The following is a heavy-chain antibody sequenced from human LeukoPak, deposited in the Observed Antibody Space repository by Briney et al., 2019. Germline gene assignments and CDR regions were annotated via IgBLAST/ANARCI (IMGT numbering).Heavy chain of an antibody. V-gene: IGHV3-30-3*01. CDR1: GFTFSSYA. D-gene: IGHD3-9*01. CDR2: ISYDGSNK. Sequence: GGSLRLSCAASGFTFSSYAMHWVRQAPGKGLEWVAVISYDGSNKYYADSVKGRFTISRDNSKNTLYLQMNSLRAEDTAVYYCARGSVKYDILTGYPRRFDPWGQGTLVTVSS. J-gene: IGHJ5*02. CDR3: ARGSVKYDILTGYPRRFDP.